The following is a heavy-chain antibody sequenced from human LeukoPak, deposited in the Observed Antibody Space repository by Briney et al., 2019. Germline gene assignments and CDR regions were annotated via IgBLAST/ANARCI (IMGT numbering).Heavy chain of an antibody. J-gene: IGHJ5*02. CDR1: GGSISSGGYY. D-gene: IGHD3-10*01. Sequence: SRTLSLTCTVSGGSISSGGYYWSWIRQHPGKGLEWIGYIYYSGSTYYNPSLKSRVTISVDTSKNQFSLKLSSVTAADTAVYYCAREMVRGVIHWFDPWGQGTLVTVSS. CDR2: IYYSGST. V-gene: IGHV4-31*03. CDR3: AREMVRGVIHWFDP.